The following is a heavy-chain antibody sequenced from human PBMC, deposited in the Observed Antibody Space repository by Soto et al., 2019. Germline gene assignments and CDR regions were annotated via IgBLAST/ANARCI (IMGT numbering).Heavy chain of an antibody. V-gene: IGHV3-11*01. Sequence: GGSLILSCAASGFSFSDYYMTWIRQAPGKGLEWISDISSSGDPTYYADSVRGRFTISRDNAKNSLYLQLNSLRGEDTAIYYCARLLLRPGKFDYWGQGTLVTGSS. D-gene: IGHD2-21*01. CDR2: ISSSGDPT. CDR1: GFSFSDYY. CDR3: ARLLLRPGKFDY. J-gene: IGHJ4*02.